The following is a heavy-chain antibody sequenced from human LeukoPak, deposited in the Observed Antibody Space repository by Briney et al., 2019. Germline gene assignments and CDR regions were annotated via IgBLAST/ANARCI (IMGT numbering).Heavy chain of an antibody. CDR2: INHSGST. Sequence: SETLSLTCAVYGGSFSGYYWSWVRQPPGKGLEWIGEINHSGSTNYNPSLKSRVTISVDTSKNQFSLKLNSVTAADTAVYYCARVVGGDYWGQGTLVTVSS. CDR1: GGSFSGYY. J-gene: IGHJ4*02. D-gene: IGHD2-15*01. V-gene: IGHV4-34*01. CDR3: ARVVGGDY.